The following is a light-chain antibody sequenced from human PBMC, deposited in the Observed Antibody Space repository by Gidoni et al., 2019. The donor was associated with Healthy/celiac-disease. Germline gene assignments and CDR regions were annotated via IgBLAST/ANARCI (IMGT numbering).Light chain of an antibody. CDR2: GNS. CDR3: QSYDSSLSVHVV. J-gene: IGLJ2*01. Sequence: QSVLTQPPSVSGAPGQRVTIYCTGSSSNIGAGYDVHWYQQLPGTAPKLLIYGNSNRPSGVPDRFSGSKSGTSASLAITGLQAEDEADYYCQSYDSSLSVHVVFGGGTKLTVL. CDR1: SSNIGAGYD. V-gene: IGLV1-40*01.